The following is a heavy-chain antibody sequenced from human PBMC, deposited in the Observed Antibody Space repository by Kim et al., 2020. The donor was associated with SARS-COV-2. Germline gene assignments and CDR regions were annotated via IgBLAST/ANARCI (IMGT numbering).Heavy chain of an antibody. V-gene: IGHV4-34*01. D-gene: IGHD3-10*01. CDR1: GGSFSGYY. J-gene: IGHJ6*02. CDR2: INHSGST. Sequence: SETLSLTCAVYGGSFSGYYWSWIRQPPGKGLEWIGEINHSGSTNYNPSLKSRVTISVDTSKNQFSLKLSSVTAADTAVYYCARDHNYYGSGSYGYYYGMDVWGQGTTVTVSS. CDR3: ARDHNYYGSGSYGYYYGMDV.